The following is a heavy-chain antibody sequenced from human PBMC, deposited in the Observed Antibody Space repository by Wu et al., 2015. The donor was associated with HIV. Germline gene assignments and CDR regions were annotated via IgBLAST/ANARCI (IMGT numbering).Heavy chain of an antibody. Sequence: QEQLVQSETEMKRPGASLKVSCKASGYTFTDYDINWVRQATGQGLEWMGWMNPKSGNTGYPQKFQGRITMTRDTSISTAYMELSSLRSEDTAVYYCARGVRDSSHSYYGMDVVGPKGPRSPSPQ. D-gene: IGHD6-13*01. CDR2: MNPKSGNT. CDR1: GYTFTDYD. V-gene: IGHV1-8*01. CDR3: ARGVRDSSHSYYGMDV. J-gene: IGHJ6*01.